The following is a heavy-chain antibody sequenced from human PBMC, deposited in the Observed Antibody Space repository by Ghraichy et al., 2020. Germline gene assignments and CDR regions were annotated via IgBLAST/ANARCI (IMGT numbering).Heavy chain of an antibody. CDR2: NYTSGST. CDR1: DRSDDHTS. D-gene: IGHD6-19*01. J-gene: IGHJ3*02. Sequence: SETLSLTCVGPDRSDDHTSELQLRMRTSYAVDCLRKNYTSGSTNYNPSLKSRVTMSVDTSKNQFSLKLSSVTAADTAVYYCARDLVAGEADAFDICVQGT. V-gene: IGHV4-4*07. CDR3: ARDLVAGEADAFDI.